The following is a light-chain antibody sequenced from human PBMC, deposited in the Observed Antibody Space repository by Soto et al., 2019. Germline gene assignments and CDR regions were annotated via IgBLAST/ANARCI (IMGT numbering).Light chain of an antibody. CDR2: AAS. CDR1: QSISNH. V-gene: IGKV1-39*01. CDR3: QQSYSRPPT. Sequence: IQMTQSPSSFSASVEDRVIITCRASQSISNHLNWYQQKPGKAPKLLIFAASSLQSGVPSRFSGSRSGPDFTLTISSLQPEDFATYYCQQSYSRPPTFGQGTKVDIK. J-gene: IGKJ1*01.